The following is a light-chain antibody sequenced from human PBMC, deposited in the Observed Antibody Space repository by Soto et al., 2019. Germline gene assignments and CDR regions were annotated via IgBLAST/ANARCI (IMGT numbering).Light chain of an antibody. CDR1: QSISNH. Sequence: DIQMTQSPASLSASGEDRVIVTCPASQSISNHLNWYQQQPGKPPPLLIFAASSLQSGAPSRFSGSGSGTEFTLTISSLQHDDFATYYCQQANSYFQTFGQGTKVDIK. CDR2: AAS. V-gene: IGKV1-17*01. J-gene: IGKJ1*01. CDR3: QQANSYFQT.